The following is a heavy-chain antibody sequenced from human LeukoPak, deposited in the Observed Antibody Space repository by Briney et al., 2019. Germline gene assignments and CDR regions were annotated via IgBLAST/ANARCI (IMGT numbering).Heavy chain of an antibody. Sequence: SETLSLTCAVYGGSFSGYYWSRIRQPPGKGLEWIGEINHSGSTNYNPSLKSRVTISVDTSKNQFSLKLSSVTAADTAVYYCARAVSGSYYSPYYYYGMDVWAKGPRSPSP. J-gene: IGHJ6*02. CDR1: GGSFSGYY. D-gene: IGHD3-10*01. CDR2: INHSGST. V-gene: IGHV4-34*01. CDR3: ARAVSGSYYSPYYYYGMDV.